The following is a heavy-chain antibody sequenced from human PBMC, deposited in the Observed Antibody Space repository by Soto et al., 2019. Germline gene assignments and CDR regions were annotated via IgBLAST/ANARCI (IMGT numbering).Heavy chain of an antibody. D-gene: IGHD4-17*01. Sequence: LSLTCAVSGGSISSGGYSWSWIRQPPGKGLEWIGYIYHSGSTYYNPSLKSRVTISVDRSKNQFSLKLSSVTAADTAVYYCAGHGATGYYYGMDVWGQGTTVTVSS. V-gene: IGHV4-30-2*01. CDR3: AGHGATGYYYGMDV. J-gene: IGHJ6*02. CDR2: IYHSGST. CDR1: GGSISSGGYS.